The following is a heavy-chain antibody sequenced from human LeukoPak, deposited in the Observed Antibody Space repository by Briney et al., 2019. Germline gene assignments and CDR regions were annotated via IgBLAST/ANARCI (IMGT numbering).Heavy chain of an antibody. CDR1: GASISGYY. CDR2: MYYSGST. D-gene: IGHD4-17*01. J-gene: IGHJ6*02. CDR3: ARMNGDYGVRNYFYYGLDV. Sequence: PSETLSLTCTVSGASISGYYWNWIRQPPGKGLEWIGYMYYSGSTNYNPSLKSRATMSGDTSKNALSLKLSSVTAADTAVYYCARMNGDYGVRNYFYYGLDVWGQGTTVTVSS. V-gene: IGHV4-59*08.